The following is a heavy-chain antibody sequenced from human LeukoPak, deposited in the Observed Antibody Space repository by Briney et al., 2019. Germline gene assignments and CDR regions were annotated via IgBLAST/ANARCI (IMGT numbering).Heavy chain of an antibody. J-gene: IGHJ3*02. Sequence: ASVKVSCKASGYTFTSYDINWVRQATGQGLEWMGWMNPNSGNTGYAQKFQGRVTMTRDMSTSTVYMELSSLRSEDTAVYYCARDHPAGGAFDIWGQGTMVTVSS. CDR3: ARDHPAGGAFDI. CDR1: GYTFTSYD. CDR2: MNPNSGNT. D-gene: IGHD3-16*01. V-gene: IGHV1-8*01.